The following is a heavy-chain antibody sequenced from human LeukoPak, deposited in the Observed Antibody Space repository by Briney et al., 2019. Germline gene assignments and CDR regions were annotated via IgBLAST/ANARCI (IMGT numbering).Heavy chain of an antibody. J-gene: IGHJ5*02. CDR1: RFTFSSYG. CDR3: AKDHDGSGRLVAKNWFDP. CDR2: IRYDGSNK. V-gene: IGHV3-30*02. D-gene: IGHD3-10*01. Sequence: GGSLRLSCAASRFTFSSYGMDWVRQAPGKGLEWVAFIRYDGSNKYYADSVKGRFTISRDNSKNTLYLQMNSLRAEDTAVDYCAKDHDGSGRLVAKNWFDPWGQGTLVTVSS.